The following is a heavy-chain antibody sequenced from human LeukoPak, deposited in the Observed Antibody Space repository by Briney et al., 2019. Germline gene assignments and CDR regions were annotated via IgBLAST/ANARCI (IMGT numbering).Heavy chain of an antibody. CDR1: GGSFSGYY. CDR3: ARRFQWLGLRYFDL. J-gene: IGHJ2*01. D-gene: IGHD6-19*01. Sequence: SETLSLTCAVYGGSFSGYYWSWIRQPPGKGLEWIGEINHSGSTNYNPSLKSRVTISVDTSKNQFSLKLSSVTAADTAVYYCARRFQWLGLRYFDLWGRGTLVTVSS. CDR2: INHSGST. V-gene: IGHV4-34*01.